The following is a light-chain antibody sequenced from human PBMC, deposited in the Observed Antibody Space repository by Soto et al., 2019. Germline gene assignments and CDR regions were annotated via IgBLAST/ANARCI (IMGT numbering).Light chain of an antibody. CDR3: EKDGSAPLTT. Sequence: EIVLAQSPGAVSLSPGERATLSCRASQSVTNSFLAWYQQKPGQAPRLLIYGASRRATGIPDRFTGSGSGTDFTLTISGLEPEEFEVYFCEKDGSAPLTTFGQGTR. J-gene: IGKJ5*01. V-gene: IGKV3-20*01. CDR1: QSVTNSF. CDR2: GAS.